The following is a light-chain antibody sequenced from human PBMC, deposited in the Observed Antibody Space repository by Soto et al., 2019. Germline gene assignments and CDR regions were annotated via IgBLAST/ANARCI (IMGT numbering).Light chain of an antibody. CDR2: AAS. CDR3: QQANSFPLT. J-gene: IGKJ4*01. V-gene: IGKV1-12*01. Sequence: DIQMTQSPSSVSASVGDRVTITCRASQGISSWLGWYQQKPGKAPKLLIYAASSLQSGVPSRFSCSGSGTDFTLTISSLQPEDFATYYCQQANSFPLTFVGGTKVEIK. CDR1: QGISSW.